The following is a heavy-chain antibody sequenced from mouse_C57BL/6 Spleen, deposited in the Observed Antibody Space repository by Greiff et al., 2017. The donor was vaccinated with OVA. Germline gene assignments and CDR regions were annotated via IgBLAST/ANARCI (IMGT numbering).Heavy chain of an antibody. J-gene: IGHJ3*01. CDR3: ARWRDYYGSSYGFAY. CDR1: GYAFSSSW. CDR2: IYPGDGDT. D-gene: IGHD1-1*01. V-gene: IGHV1-82*01. Sequence: VQLQQSGPELVKPGASVKISCKASGYAFSSSWMNWVKQRPGKGLEWIGRIYPGDGDTNYNGKFKGKATLTADKSSSTAYMQLSSLTSEDSAVYFCARWRDYYGSSYGFAYWDQGTLVTVSA.